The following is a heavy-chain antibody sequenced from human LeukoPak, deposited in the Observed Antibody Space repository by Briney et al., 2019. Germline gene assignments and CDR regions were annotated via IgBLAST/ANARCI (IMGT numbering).Heavy chain of an antibody. CDR1: GFTFSSYP. V-gene: IGHV3-23*01. Sequence: GGSLRLSCAASGFTFSSYPMTWVRQAPGKGLEWVSAIRPSDVSTFYADSVKGRFTISRDSSKNTLYLQMNSLRAEDTAVYYCAKLTSGWFEEFWGQGTLVTVSS. J-gene: IGHJ4*02. CDR3: AKLTSGWFEEF. CDR2: IRPSDVST. D-gene: IGHD3-10*01.